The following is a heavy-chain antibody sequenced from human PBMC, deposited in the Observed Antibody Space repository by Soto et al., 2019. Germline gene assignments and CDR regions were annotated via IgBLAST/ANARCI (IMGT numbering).Heavy chain of an antibody. CDR3: AREGEVLGDYYYGMDV. V-gene: IGHV3-48*02. D-gene: IGHD3-10*01. J-gene: IGHJ6*02. CDR1: GFTFSSYS. Sequence: EVQLVESGGGLVQPGGSLRLSCAASGFTFSSYSMNWVRQAPGKGLEWVSYISSSSSTIYYADSVKGRFTISRDNXKNXLYLQMNSLRDEDTAVYYCAREGEVLGDYYYGMDVWGQGTTVTVSS. CDR2: ISSSSSTI.